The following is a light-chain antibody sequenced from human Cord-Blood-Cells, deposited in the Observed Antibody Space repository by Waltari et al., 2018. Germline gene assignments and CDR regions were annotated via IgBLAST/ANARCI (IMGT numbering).Light chain of an antibody. V-gene: IGLV2-11*01. CDR2: DGS. CDR1: SRDDGGYNY. Sequence: QSALTQPRSVSGSPGQPVTISCTGTSRDDGGYNYVSWYQRRPGKAPKLMIYDGSKRPSGVPDRFSGSKSGNTASLTISGLQAEDEADYYCCSYAGSYTYVFGTGTKVTVL. CDR3: CSYAGSYTYV. J-gene: IGLJ1*01.